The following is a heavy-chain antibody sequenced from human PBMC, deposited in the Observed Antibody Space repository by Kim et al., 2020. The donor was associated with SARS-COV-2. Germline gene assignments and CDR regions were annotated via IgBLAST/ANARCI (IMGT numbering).Heavy chain of an antibody. CDR2: IYTSGST. V-gene: IGHV4-4*07. D-gene: IGHD1-1*01. CDR1: GGSISSYY. Sequence: SETLSLTCTVSGGSISSYYWSWIRQPAGKGLEWIGRIYTSGSTNYNPSLKSRVTMSVDTSKNQFSLKLSSVTAADTAVYYCARGTELEPTNNWFDPWGQGTLVTVSS. CDR3: ARGTELEPTNNWFDP. J-gene: IGHJ5*02.